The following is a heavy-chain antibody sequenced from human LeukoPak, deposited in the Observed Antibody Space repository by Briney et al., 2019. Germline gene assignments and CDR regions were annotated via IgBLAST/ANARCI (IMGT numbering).Heavy chain of an antibody. CDR2: INPSGGRT. D-gene: IGHD5-18*01. CDR3: ARPERGYSYGAYYYYGMDV. J-gene: IGHJ6*02. V-gene: IGHV1-46*01. CDR1: GYTSIDYY. Sequence: GASVKVSCKASGYTSIDYYIHWVRQAPGQGLEWMGIINPSGGRTSYAQKFQGRVTMTRDTSTSTVYMELSSLRSEDTAVYYCARPERGYSYGAYYYYGMDVWGQGTTVTVSS.